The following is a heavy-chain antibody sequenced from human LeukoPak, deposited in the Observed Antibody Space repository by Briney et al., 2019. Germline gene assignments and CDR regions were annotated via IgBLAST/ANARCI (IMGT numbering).Heavy chain of an antibody. CDR2: IFPDDSNT. CDR3: ARLLSVPYYYYYMDV. D-gene: IGHD3-3*01. Sequence: GESLKISCKGSGYRFTDYWIGWVRQMPGKGLEWMGIIFPDDSNTKYSPSFEGQVTISVVNSISTAYLQWSSLKASDTAMYYCARLLSVPYYYYYMDVWGKGTTVTVSS. J-gene: IGHJ6*03. CDR1: GYRFTDYW. V-gene: IGHV5-51*01.